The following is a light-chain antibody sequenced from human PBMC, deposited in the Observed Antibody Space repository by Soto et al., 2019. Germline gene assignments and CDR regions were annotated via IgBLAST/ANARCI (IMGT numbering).Light chain of an antibody. CDR3: AAWDDSLNGPGV. V-gene: IGLV1-47*01. CDR2: RNN. Sequence: QSVLTQPPSASGTPGQRVTISCSGSSSNIGTNYVYWYQQLPGTAPKLLIYRNNQRPSGVPGRYSGSKSGTSASLAISGLRSEDEADYFCAAWDDSLNGPGVFGGGTKLTVL. CDR1: SSNIGTNY. J-gene: IGLJ3*02.